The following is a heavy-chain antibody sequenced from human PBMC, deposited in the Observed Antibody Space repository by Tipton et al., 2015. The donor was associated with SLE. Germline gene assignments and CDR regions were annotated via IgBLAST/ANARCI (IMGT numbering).Heavy chain of an antibody. V-gene: IGHV4-39*07. Sequence: TLSLTCTVSGGSISSSNYYWGWIRQPPGKGLEWIGEINHSGSTNYNPSLKSRVTISVDTSKNQFSLKLSSVTAADTAVYYCASASIRDPDAFDIWGQGTIVTASS. CDR2: INHSGST. CDR3: ASASIRDPDAFDI. CDR1: GGSISSSNYY. D-gene: IGHD6-6*01. J-gene: IGHJ3*02.